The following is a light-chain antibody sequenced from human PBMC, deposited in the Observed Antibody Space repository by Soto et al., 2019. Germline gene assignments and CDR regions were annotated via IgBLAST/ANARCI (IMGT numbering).Light chain of an antibody. V-gene: IGKV1-33*01. J-gene: IGKJ4*01. Sequence: DIQMTQSPSSLSTSVGERVTITCQASQGISNSLNWYQQKPGKAPNLLIYEASKLQTGVPSRFSGGGSGTHFTFTISNLQPEDIATYYCQQYNNWPLTFGGGTKGEIK. CDR1: QGISNS. CDR3: QQYNNWPLT. CDR2: EAS.